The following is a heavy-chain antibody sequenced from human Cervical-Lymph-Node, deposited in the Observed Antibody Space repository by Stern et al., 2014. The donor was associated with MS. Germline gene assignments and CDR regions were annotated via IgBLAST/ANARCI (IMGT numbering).Heavy chain of an antibody. CDR3: VKAEGRIFDY. J-gene: IGHJ4*02. V-gene: IGHV3-64D*06. Sequence: EVQLVESGGGLVQPGGSLRLSCSASGFTFSSYAMHWVHQAPGKGLEYVSAISSNGGSTYYADSVKGRFTISRDNSKNTLYLQMSSLRAEDTAVYYCVKAEGRIFDYWGQGTLVTVSS. CDR1: GFTFSSYA. CDR2: ISSNGGST. D-gene: IGHD1-14*01.